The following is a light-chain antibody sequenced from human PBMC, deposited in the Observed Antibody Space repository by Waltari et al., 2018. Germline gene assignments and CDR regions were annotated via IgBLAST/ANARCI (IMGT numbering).Light chain of an antibody. CDR3: QQYNSYWT. CDR2: KAS. J-gene: IGKJ1*01. V-gene: IGKV1-5*03. CDR1: QSISRW. Sequence: DIQLTQSPSTLSASLGDRVTIPCRASQSISRWFAWYQQKPGKPPKPLIYKASSLESGVPSRFGSSGARTEFTLTISSLQQDDLTTYCCQQYNSYWTFGQGTKVEIK.